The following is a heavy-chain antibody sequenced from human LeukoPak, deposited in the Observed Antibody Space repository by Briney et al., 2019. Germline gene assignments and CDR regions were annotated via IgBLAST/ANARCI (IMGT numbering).Heavy chain of an antibody. D-gene: IGHD4-11*01. CDR3: ARVVTTTWNSYTGWFDP. V-gene: IGHV1-2*02. CDR2: INPNSGGT. CDR1: GYTFTGQY. Sequence: GASVKVSCKASGYTFTGQYIHWVRQAPGQGLDWMGLINPNSGGTNYAQKFQGRVTMTRDTSITTTYMELSRLRSDDTAVYYCARVVTTTWNSYTGWFDPWGQGTLVTVSS. J-gene: IGHJ5*02.